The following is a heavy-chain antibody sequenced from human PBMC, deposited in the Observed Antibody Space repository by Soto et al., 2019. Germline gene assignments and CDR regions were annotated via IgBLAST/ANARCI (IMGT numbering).Heavy chain of an antibody. D-gene: IGHD5-12*01. CDR3: ARVSAHSGYDYLYFDY. Sequence: WGSLRLSCAASGFTFSSYSMNWVRQAPGKGLEWVSYISSSSSTIYYADSVKGRFTISRDNAKNSLYLQMNSLRDEDTAVYYCARVSAHSGYDYLYFDYWGQGTLVTVSS. V-gene: IGHV3-48*02. CDR2: ISSSSSTI. CDR1: GFTFSSYS. J-gene: IGHJ4*02.